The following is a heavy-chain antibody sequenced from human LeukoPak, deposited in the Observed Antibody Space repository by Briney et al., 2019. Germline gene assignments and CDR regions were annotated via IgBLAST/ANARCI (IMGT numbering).Heavy chain of an antibody. D-gene: IGHD3-22*01. Sequence: GGSLRLSCAASGFTFSSYAMSWVRQAPGEGLEWVSAISGSGGSTYYADSVKGRFTISRDNSKNTLYLQMNSLRAEDTAVYYCAKEGYDSSGYYPDAFDIWGQGTMVTVSS. CDR2: ISGSGGST. J-gene: IGHJ3*02. CDR3: AKEGYDSSGYYPDAFDI. CDR1: GFTFSSYA. V-gene: IGHV3-23*01.